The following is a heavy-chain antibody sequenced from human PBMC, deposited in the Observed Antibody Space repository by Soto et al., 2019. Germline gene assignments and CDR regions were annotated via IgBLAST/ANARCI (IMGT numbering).Heavy chain of an antibody. D-gene: IGHD1-1*01. CDR2: MSGSGGSI. V-gene: IGHV3-23*01. CDR3: VKGYWKGDV. CDR1: GFTFSTYA. J-gene: IGHJ6*02. Sequence: EVQLLESGGGLVQPGGSLGLSCAASGFTFSTYAMNWVRQAPGNGLEWVSAMSGSGGSIHYADSVKGRFTISTDNSKNTLYLQMNGLRDEDTAVYHCVKGYWKGDVWGQGTTVTVSS.